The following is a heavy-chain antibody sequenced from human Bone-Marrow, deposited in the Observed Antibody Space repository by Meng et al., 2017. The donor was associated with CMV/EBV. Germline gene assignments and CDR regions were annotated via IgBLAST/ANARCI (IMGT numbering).Heavy chain of an antibody. D-gene: IGHD4-17*01. Sequence: ASVKVSVKSSGYTFTSYDINWVRQATGQGLEWMGWMNPNSGNTGYAQKFQGRVTMTRNTSISTAYMELSSLTYEDTAVYYCARGEGYDYGDSFAYSGQSTLVTVSS. CDR2: MNPNSGNT. J-gene: IGHJ4*02. CDR3: ARGEGYDYGDSFAY. CDR1: GYTFTSYD. V-gene: IGHV1-8*01.